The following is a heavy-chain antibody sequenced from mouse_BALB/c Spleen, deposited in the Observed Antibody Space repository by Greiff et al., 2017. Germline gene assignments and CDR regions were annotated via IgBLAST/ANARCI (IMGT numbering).Heavy chain of an antibody. CDR2: IDPANGNT. D-gene: IGHD2-4*01. J-gene: IGHJ2*01. V-gene: IGHV14-3*02. CDR1: GFNIKDTY. Sequence: VQLKQSGAELVKPGASVKLSCTASGFNIKDTYMHWVKQRPEQGLEWIGRIDPANGNTKYDPKFQGKATITADTSSNTAYLQLSSLTSEDTAVYYCARTMISGYWGQGTTLTVSS. CDR3: ARTMISGY.